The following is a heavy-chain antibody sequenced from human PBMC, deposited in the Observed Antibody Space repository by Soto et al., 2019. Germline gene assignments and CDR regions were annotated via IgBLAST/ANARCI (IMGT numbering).Heavy chain of an antibody. J-gene: IGHJ5*02. Sequence: QVQLQQSGPGLVKPSQTLSLTCAISGDSVSSNSSTWNWIRQSPSKGLEWLGRTYYRSKWYNDYAVSVKSRITISPDTSKNHFSLQLNSVTPEDTAIYYCTRGGYNWFDPWGQGTLVTVSS. CDR2: TYYRSKWYN. CDR1: GDSVSSNSST. V-gene: IGHV6-1*01. CDR3: TRGGYNWFDP.